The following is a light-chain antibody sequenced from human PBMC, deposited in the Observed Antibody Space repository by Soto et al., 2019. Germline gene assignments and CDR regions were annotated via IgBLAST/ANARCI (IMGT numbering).Light chain of an antibody. V-gene: IGLV1-44*01. CDR3: AAWDVSLVV. CDR2: SDN. Sequence: QLVLTQPPSASGTPGQRVTISCSGSSSNIGTNTVIWYQQLPGAAPKLLISSDNQRPSGVPDRFSGSKSGTSASLAISGLQSEDEADYFCAAWDVSLVVFGGGTKVTVL. J-gene: IGLJ2*01. CDR1: SSNIGTNT.